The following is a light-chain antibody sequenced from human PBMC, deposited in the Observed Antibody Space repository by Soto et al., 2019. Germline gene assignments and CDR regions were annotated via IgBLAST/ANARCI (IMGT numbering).Light chain of an antibody. CDR1: SSDVGAYNY. CDR3: TSYAGSNNGV. CDR2: EVT. Sequence: QSALTQPPSASGSPGQSVTISCTGTSSDVGAYNYVSWYQQHPGKAPKLMIYEVTKRPSGVPDRFSGSKSDNTASLTVSGLQAEDEADYYCTSYAGSNNGVFGGGTQLTVL. V-gene: IGLV2-8*01. J-gene: IGLJ7*01.